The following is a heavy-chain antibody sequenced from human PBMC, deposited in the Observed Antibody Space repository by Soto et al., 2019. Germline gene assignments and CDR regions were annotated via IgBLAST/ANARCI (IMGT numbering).Heavy chain of an antibody. CDR1: GGSIKTNTYY. Sequence: SETLSLTCTVSGGSIKTNTYYWGWIRLPPGEGLEWVGSVYYSGSTSYNPSLKSRISISVDTSKNQFTLNLNFVTAADTAIYFCARQSSEGIWYWGPGTLVTVSS. J-gene: IGHJ4*02. CDR2: VYYSGST. D-gene: IGHD6-13*01. V-gene: IGHV4-39*01. CDR3: ARQSSEGIWY.